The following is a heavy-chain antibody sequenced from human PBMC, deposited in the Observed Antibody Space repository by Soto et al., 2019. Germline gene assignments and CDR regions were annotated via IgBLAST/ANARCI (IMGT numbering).Heavy chain of an antibody. Sequence: QVQLVESGVGVVQPGRSLRLSCAASGFTFSSYGMHWVRQAPGKGLEWVAVISYDGSNKYYADSVKGRFTISRDNSKNTLYLQMNSLRAEDTAVYYCAKAGVYGMDVWGQGTTVTVSS. V-gene: IGHV3-30*18. CDR1: GFTFSSYG. J-gene: IGHJ6*02. CDR2: ISYDGSNK. CDR3: AKAGVYGMDV. D-gene: IGHD3-10*01.